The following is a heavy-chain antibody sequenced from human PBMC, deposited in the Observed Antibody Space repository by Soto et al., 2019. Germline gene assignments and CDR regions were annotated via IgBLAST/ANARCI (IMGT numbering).Heavy chain of an antibody. CDR1: GFTFSHYA. Sequence: GGSLSLSCAASGFTFSHYAMHWVRQAPGKGLEWVAFVSHDQSNKYYADSVKGRFTISRDNSKNTLYLQMSSLRPADTAVYYCAREPGYKWNRNYGIEFWGQGTLVTVSS. J-gene: IGHJ4*02. V-gene: IGHV3-30*04. CDR2: VSHDQSNK. D-gene: IGHD1-20*01. CDR3: AREPGYKWNRNYGIEF.